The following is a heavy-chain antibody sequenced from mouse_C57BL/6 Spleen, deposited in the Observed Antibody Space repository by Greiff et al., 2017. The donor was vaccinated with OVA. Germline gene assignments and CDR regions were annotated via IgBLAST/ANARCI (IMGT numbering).Heavy chain of an antibody. D-gene: IGHD2-3*01. V-gene: IGHV1-82*01. Sequence: VQLQQSGPELVKPGASVKISCKASGYAFSSSWMNWVKQRPGQGLEWIGRIYPGDGDTNYNGKFKGKATLTADKSSSTAYMQLSSLTSEDSAVYCWARSRYDGSLDYWGQGTTLTVSS. CDR2: IYPGDGDT. CDR3: ARSRYDGSLDY. J-gene: IGHJ2*01. CDR1: GYAFSSSW.